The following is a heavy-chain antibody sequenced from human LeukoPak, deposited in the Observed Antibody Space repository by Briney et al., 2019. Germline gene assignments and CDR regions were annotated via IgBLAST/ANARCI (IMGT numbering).Heavy chain of an antibody. D-gene: IGHD1-7*01. Sequence: PGGSLRLSCAASGFALSNSWMSWVRQAPGKGLEWVANIKQDGSEKYYVNSVKGRFTISRDNAKNSLYLQMNSLRAEDTAIYFCAREDDWNYEDYWGQGTLVTVSS. CDR1: GFALSNSW. J-gene: IGHJ4*02. V-gene: IGHV3-7*01. CDR2: IKQDGSEK. CDR3: AREDDWNYEDY.